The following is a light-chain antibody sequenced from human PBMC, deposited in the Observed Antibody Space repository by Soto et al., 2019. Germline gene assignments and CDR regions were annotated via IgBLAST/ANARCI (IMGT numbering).Light chain of an antibody. Sequence: DIQMTQSPSTLSASVGDRVTITCRASQIIGSSLAWYQQKPGKAPKLLIYDASTLRSGVPSRFSGSESGTEFTLTISSLQPDDSATYYRQQYYSYPYTFGQGTKLEIK. CDR3: QQYYSYPYT. J-gene: IGKJ2*01. CDR1: QIIGSS. V-gene: IGKV1-5*01. CDR2: DAS.